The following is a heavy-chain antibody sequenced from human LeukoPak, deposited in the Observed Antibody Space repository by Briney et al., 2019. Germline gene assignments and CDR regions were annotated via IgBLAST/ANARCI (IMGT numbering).Heavy chain of an antibody. D-gene: IGHD1-26*01. Sequence: DPSQTLSLTCTVSGGSISSGGYYWSWIRQHPGKGLEWIGYIYYSGSTYYNPSLKSRVTISVDTSKNQFSPKLSSVTAADTAVYYCAREGRGSYYYYYGMDVWGQGTTVTVSS. V-gene: IGHV4-31*03. CDR3: AREGRGSYYYYYGMDV. CDR1: GGSISSGGYY. CDR2: IYYSGST. J-gene: IGHJ6*02.